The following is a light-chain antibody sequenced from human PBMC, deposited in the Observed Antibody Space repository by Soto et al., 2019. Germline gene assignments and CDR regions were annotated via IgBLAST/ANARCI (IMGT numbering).Light chain of an antibody. CDR2: AVS. J-gene: IGLJ1*01. V-gene: IGLV2-14*01. CDR1: SSDVGGYNY. Sequence: QSVLTQPASVSGSPGQSITISCTGTSSDVGGYNYVSWYQQHPGKAPKLMIYAVSNRPSGVSNRFSGSKSGNTATLTISGLQAEDEADYYCATWDDSLHGYVFGTGTKVTVL. CDR3: ATWDDSLHGYV.